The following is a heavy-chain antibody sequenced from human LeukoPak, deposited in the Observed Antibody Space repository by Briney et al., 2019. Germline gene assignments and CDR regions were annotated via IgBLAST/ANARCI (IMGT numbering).Heavy chain of an antibody. J-gene: IGHJ4*02. CDR2: HVNSLL. CDR3: ARDSAYAFDH. Sequence: GGSLRLSCAASGFTFSSYAMNWVRQAPGKGLEWISYHVNSLLYYADSVKGRFTISRDSAKNSLYLQTNSLGPEDTAIYYCARDSAYAFDHWGQGTLVTVSS. V-gene: IGHV3-48*01. CDR1: GFTFSSYA. D-gene: IGHD3-22*01.